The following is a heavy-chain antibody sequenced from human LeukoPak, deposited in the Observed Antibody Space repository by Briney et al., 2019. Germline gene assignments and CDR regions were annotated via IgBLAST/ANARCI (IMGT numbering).Heavy chain of an antibody. CDR2: ISGSGGST. CDR1: GFTFSSYA. J-gene: IGHJ4*02. V-gene: IGHV3-23*01. D-gene: IGHD2-2*01. CDR3: AKAPGMLWTNFDY. Sequence: PGGSLRLSCAASGFTFSSYAMGWVRQAPGKGLEWVSAISGSGGSTYYADSVKGRFTISRDNSKNTLYLQMNSLRAEDTAVYYCAKAPGMLWTNFDYWGQGTLVTVSS.